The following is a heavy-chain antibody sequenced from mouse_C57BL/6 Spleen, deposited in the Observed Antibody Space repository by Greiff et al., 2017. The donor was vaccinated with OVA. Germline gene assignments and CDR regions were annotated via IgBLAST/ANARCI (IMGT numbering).Heavy chain of an antibody. V-gene: IGHV1-85*01. CDR1: GYTFTSYD. Sequence: QVQLKQSGPELVKPGASVKLSCKASGYTFTSYDINWVKQRPGQGLEWNGWIYPRDGSSKYNEKVKGKATLTVDTSSSTAYMELHSLTSEDSAVYFCARRGYGSSFFDYWGQGTTLTVSS. D-gene: IGHD1-1*01. CDR2: IYPRDGSS. CDR3: ARRGYGSSFFDY. J-gene: IGHJ2*01.